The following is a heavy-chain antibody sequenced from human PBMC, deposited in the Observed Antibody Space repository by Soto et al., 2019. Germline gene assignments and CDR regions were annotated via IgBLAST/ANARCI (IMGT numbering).Heavy chain of an antibody. CDR2: INHSGST. J-gene: IGHJ5*02. Sequence: SETLSLTCAVYGGSFSGYYWSWIRQPPGKGLEWIGEINHSGSTNYNPSLKSRVTISLDTSNNQFSLRLSSVTAADTAVYYCARGPSYGSGTYYHDCFDPWGQGTLVTVSS. V-gene: IGHV4-34*01. CDR3: ARGPSYGSGTYYHDCFDP. CDR1: GGSFSGYY. D-gene: IGHD3-10*01.